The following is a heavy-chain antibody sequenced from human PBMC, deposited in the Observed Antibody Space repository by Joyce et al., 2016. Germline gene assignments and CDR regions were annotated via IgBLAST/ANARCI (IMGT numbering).Heavy chain of an antibody. CDR2: IYYSGHT. J-gene: IGHJ4*02. Sequence: QLQLQESGPGLVKPSETLSLTCTVSGGAFSSSSYYWCWIRQPPGKGLEWIGTIYYSGHTYYTPSLKSRVTISVDTSKTQFSLKLSSVTAADTAVYYCAGIYCSSSNCYSADCWGQGTLVTVSS. D-gene: IGHD2-2*01. CDR1: GGAFSSSSYY. V-gene: IGHV4-39*07. CDR3: AGIYCSSSNCYSADC.